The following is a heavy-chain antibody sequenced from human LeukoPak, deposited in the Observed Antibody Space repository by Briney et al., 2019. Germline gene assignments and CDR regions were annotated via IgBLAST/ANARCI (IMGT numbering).Heavy chain of an antibody. CDR2: ISSSSSYT. CDR1: GFTFSSYS. J-gene: IGHJ4*02. D-gene: IGHD3-22*01. V-gene: IGHV3-21*01. Sequence: GGSLRLSCAASGFTFSSYSMNWVRQAPGKGLEWVSSISSSSSYTYYADSVKGRFTISRDNAKNSLYLQMNSLRAEDTAVYYCARHNVYDSSGDGRYDFDQWGQGTLVTVSS. CDR3: ARHNVYDSSGDGRYDFDQ.